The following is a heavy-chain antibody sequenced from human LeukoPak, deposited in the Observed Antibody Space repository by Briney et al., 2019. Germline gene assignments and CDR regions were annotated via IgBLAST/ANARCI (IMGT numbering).Heavy chain of an antibody. J-gene: IGHJ4*02. CDR2: ISPSGTVI. Sequence: GGSLRLSCSASGFTFTDYYMSWIRRAPGKGLEWVSYISPSGTVIYYGDSVKGRFTISRDNAKKSLFLQMNSLRAEDTAVYYCARDYNSWGQGTLVTVSS. CDR3: ARDYNS. CDR1: GFTFTDYY. D-gene: IGHD3-10*01. V-gene: IGHV3-11*01.